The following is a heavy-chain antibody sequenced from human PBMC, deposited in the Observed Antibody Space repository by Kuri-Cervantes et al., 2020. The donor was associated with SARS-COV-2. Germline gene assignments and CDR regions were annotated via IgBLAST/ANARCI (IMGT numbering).Heavy chain of an antibody. V-gene: IGHV1-18*01. Sequence: ASVKVSCKASGYTFTSYGISWVRQAPGQGLEWMGWISAYNGNTNCAQKLQGRVTMTTDTSTSTAYMELRSLRSDDTAVYYCARDQKLVSYPEWLLYDYWGQGTLVTVSS. J-gene: IGHJ4*02. CDR3: ARDQKLVSYPEWLLYDY. D-gene: IGHD3-3*01. CDR1: GYTFTSYG. CDR2: ISAYNGNT.